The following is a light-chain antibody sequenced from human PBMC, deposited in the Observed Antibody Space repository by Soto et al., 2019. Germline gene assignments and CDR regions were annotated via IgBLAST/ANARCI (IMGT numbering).Light chain of an antibody. Sequence: QSALTQPASVSGSPGQSITISCTGTSSDVGGYDFVSWYQHHPGKAPRLMIYDVSHRPSGVSDRFSASKSGHTAYLTISGLLAEDEADYYCSSYTSISTYVFGTGTKLTVL. CDR3: SSYTSISTYV. V-gene: IGLV2-14*03. CDR1: SSDVGGYDF. J-gene: IGLJ1*01. CDR2: DVS.